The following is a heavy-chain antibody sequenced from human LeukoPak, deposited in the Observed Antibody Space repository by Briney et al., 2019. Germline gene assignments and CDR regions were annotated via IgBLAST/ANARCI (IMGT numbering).Heavy chain of an antibody. CDR2: IRYDGSNK. V-gene: IGHV3-30*02. J-gene: IGHJ4*02. CDR1: GFTFSDYA. Sequence: GGSLRLSCTTSGFTFSDYAMSWVRQAPGKGLEWVAFIRYDGSNKYYADSVKGRFTISRDNAKNSLYLQMNSLRAEDTAVYYCATHETLFLGYAYWGQGTLVTVSS. D-gene: IGHD5-18*01. CDR3: ATHETLFLGYAY.